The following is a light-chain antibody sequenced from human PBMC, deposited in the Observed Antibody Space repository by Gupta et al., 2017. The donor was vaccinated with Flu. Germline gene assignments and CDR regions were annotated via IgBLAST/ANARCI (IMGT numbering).Light chain of an antibody. Sequence: SPANLSVSLGERATSSCRASQSLGGNVDWYQQRPGQAPRLVMYGASLRATGVPARFSGSGSGXEFTLTXSSLESDDFAIYYWQQYNNWPLFGXGTKLEI. CDR1: QSLGGN. J-gene: IGKJ2*01. CDR3: QQYNNWPL. V-gene: IGKV3-15*01. CDR2: GAS.